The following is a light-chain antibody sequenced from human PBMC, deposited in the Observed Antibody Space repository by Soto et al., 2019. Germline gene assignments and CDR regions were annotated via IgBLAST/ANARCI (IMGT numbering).Light chain of an antibody. Sequence: EIVLTQSPGTLSLSPGERATLSCRASQSVSDNYLAWYQRKPGQAPRLLIYGASSRASGIPDRFSGSGSGTDFTLTISRLEPEDFAVYYCQQRKTFGGGTKVEIK. CDR3: QQRKT. V-gene: IGKV3-20*01. CDR2: GAS. J-gene: IGKJ4*01. CDR1: QSVSDNY.